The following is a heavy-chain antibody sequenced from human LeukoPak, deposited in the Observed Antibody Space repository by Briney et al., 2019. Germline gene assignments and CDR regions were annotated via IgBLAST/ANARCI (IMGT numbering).Heavy chain of an antibody. CDR2: INHSGST. CDR3: ARLGSYYYYYMDV. D-gene: IGHD3-16*01. V-gene: IGHV4-34*01. CDR1: GGSFSGYY. Sequence: SETLSLTCAVYGGSFSGYYWSWIRQPPGKGLEWIGEINHSGSTNYNPSLKSRVTILVDTSKNQFSLKLSSVTAADTAVYYCARLGSYYYYYMDVWGKGTTVTVSS. J-gene: IGHJ6*03.